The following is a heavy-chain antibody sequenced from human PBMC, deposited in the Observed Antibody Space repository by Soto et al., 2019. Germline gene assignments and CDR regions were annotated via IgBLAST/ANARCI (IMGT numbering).Heavy chain of an antibody. CDR1: GYTLTELS. CDR3: ATLIDGSSSIFYYAFDI. Sequence: ASVKVSCKVSGYTLTELSMHWVRQAPGKGFEWMGGFDPEDGETIYAQKFQGRVTMTEDTSTDTAYMELSSLRSEDMAVYYCATLIDGSSSIFYYAFDIWGQGTMVTVSS. V-gene: IGHV1-24*01. D-gene: IGHD6-6*01. J-gene: IGHJ3*02. CDR2: FDPEDGET.